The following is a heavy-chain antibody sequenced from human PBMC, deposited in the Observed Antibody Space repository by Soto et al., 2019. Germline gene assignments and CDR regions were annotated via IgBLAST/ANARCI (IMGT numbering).Heavy chain of an antibody. CDR3: ARDRGGITVSAKPLGEWFDP. D-gene: IGHD3-16*01. CDR2: VSQGGTESYMTEGEPT. Sequence: QVQLQESGPGLLRPSETLSLTCTVSGVSLDNFFWSWIRQTPGKGLESIGYVSQGGTESYMTEGEPTGYSPSLDSRATISLDLPKNQFSLTLTSVTAADTAVYYCARDRGGITVSAKPLGEWFDPWGQGTLVTVAS. J-gene: IGHJ5*02. CDR1: GVSLDNFF. V-gene: IGHV4-59*01.